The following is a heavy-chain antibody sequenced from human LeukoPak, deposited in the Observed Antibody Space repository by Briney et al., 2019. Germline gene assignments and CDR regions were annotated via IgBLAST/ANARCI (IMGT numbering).Heavy chain of an antibody. Sequence: GRSLRLSCAASGFAFADYGMYWGRHPRGEGLELVSGTSWDSGSIGYADSVKRRFTLSRHTAKNSLYLRMSSLRAEDTALYYCAKEHRSFRYTSSSGLGYWAQGTLVTVSS. V-gene: IGHV3-9*01. J-gene: IGHJ4*02. CDR2: TSWDSGSI. CDR1: GFAFADYG. D-gene: IGHD6-6*01. CDR3: AKEHRSFRYTSSSGLGY.